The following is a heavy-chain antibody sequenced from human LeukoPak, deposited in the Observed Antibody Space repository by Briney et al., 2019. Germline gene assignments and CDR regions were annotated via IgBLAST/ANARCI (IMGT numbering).Heavy chain of an antibody. CDR3: ARDSDLLHGSGYYADY. Sequence: ASVKVSCKASGYTFTSYGISWVRQAPGQGLEWMGWISAYNGNTNYAQKLQGRVTMTTDTSTSTAYMELRSLRSDDTAVYYCARDSDLLHGSGYYADYWGQGTLVTVCS. CDR2: ISAYNGNT. J-gene: IGHJ4*02. CDR1: GYTFTSYG. V-gene: IGHV1-18*01. D-gene: IGHD3-3*01.